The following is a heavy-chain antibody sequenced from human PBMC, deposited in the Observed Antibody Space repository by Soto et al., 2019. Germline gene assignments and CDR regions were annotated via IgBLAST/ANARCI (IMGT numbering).Heavy chain of an antibody. CDR3: AKDSYAILTRQKRYLVS. J-gene: IGHJ4*02. Sequence: GGSLRLSCAASGFTFNAYTMHWVRQAPGKGLEWVSLISWDGGITYYGASVKGRFTVSRDNSDNSLYLQMTSLRSDATAFYHFAKDSYAILTRQKRYLVSWDPATLLTV. D-gene: IGHD3-9*01. V-gene: IGHV3-43*01. CDR2: ISWDGGIT. CDR1: GFTFNAYT.